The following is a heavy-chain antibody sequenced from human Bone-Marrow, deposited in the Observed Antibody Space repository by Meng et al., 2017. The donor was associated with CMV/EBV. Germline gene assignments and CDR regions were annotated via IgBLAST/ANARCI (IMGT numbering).Heavy chain of an antibody. CDR2: MNPNSGNT. J-gene: IGHJ5*02. D-gene: IGHD3-10*01. V-gene: IGHV1-8*03. CDR3: ARRVRSPIGSGVVGFDA. Sequence: ASVKVSCKASGYTFTSYDINWVRQATGQGLEWMGWMNPNSGNTGYAQKFQGRVTITRNTSISTAYMELSSLRSEDTAVYYCARRVRSPIGSGVVGFDAWGQGTMVTVSS. CDR1: GYTFTSYD.